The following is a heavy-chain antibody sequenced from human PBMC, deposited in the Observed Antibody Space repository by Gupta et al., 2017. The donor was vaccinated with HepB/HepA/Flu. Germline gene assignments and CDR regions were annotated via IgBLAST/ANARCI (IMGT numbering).Heavy chain of an antibody. CDR2: IYPGDSDT. V-gene: IGHV5-51*01. Sequence: FTYTFYWIGWVRQMPGKGLEWMGIIYPGDSDTRYSPSFQGQVTISADKSISTAYLQWSSLKASDTAMYYCARQTMVRGVIIAGYYYTDVWGKGTTVTVSS. J-gene: IGHJ6*03. CDR1: FTYTFYW. D-gene: IGHD3-10*01. CDR3: ARQTMVRGVIIAGYYYTDV.